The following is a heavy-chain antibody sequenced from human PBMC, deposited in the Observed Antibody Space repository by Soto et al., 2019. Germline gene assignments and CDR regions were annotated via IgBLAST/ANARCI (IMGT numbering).Heavy chain of an antibody. CDR2: ISGNGRII. V-gene: IGHV3-11*01. Sequence: QVQLVESGGGLVKPGGSLRLSCATSGFIFSDYYMHWIRQAPGKGLEWISYISGNGRIIQYADSAKGRFTISRDNPQNSLYIQMNSLRAEDTALYFCARDFDADSRTDSDYWGQGTLVTASS. CDR3: ARDFDADSRTDSDY. D-gene: IGHD4-17*01. J-gene: IGHJ4*02. CDR1: GFIFSDYY.